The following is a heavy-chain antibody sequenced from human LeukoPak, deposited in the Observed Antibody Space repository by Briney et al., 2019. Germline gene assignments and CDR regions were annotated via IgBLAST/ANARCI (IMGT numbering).Heavy chain of an antibody. Sequence: GGSLRLSCAASGFTVSSSYMSWVRQAPGKGLEWVSVFYSGGKTYYTDSVKGRFTISRDNSKNTLYLQMNSLRAEDTAVYYCARQDSNRVIWFDPWGQGTLVTVSS. CDR1: GFTVSSSY. CDR3: ARQDSNRVIWFDP. CDR2: FYSGGKT. J-gene: IGHJ5*02. V-gene: IGHV3-66*04. D-gene: IGHD4-11*01.